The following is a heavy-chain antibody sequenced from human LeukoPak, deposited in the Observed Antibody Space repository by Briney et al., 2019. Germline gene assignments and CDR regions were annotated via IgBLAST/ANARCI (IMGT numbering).Heavy chain of an antibody. D-gene: IGHD2/OR15-2a*01. V-gene: IGHV3-33*03. CDR3: TKADEMNMDY. J-gene: IGHJ4*02. CDR1: GFTFGRYG. Sequence: GGSLRLSCVASGFTFGRYGMHWVRQAPGKGLEWVAVIWYDGSIEYYADSVKGRFTISKDNSKNTLYLQMNSLRAEDTAVYYCTKADEMNMDYWGQGTLVTVSS. CDR2: IWYDGSIE.